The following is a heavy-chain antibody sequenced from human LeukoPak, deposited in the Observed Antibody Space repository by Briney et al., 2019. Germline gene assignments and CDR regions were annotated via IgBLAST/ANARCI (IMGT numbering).Heavy chain of an antibody. D-gene: IGHD4-17*01. J-gene: IGHJ3*02. Sequence: SETLSLTCAVYGGSFSCYYWSWIRQPPGKGLEWIGEINHSGSTNYNPSLKSRVTISVDTSKNQFSLKLSSVTAADTAVYYCARGHGNLRRREVGAFDIWGQGTMVTVSS. CDR3: ARGHGNLRRREVGAFDI. CDR2: INHSGST. CDR1: GGSFSCYY. V-gene: IGHV4-34*01.